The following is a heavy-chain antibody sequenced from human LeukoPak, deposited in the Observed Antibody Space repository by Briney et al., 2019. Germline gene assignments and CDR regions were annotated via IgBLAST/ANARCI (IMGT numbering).Heavy chain of an antibody. Sequence: PGGSLRLSCAASGFTFSSYGMHWVRQAPGKGLEWVANIKQDGSEKYHVDSVKGRFTISRDNAKNSLYLQMNSLRAEDTAVYYCAQLKNAFDIWGQGTMVTVSS. CDR2: IKQDGSEK. D-gene: IGHD2-2*01. J-gene: IGHJ3*02. CDR3: AQLKNAFDI. CDR1: GFTFSSYG. V-gene: IGHV3-7*01.